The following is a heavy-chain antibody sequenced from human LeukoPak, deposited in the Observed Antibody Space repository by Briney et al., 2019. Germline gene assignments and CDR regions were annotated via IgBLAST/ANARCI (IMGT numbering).Heavy chain of an antibody. CDR3: ARGTRVTKRFDP. Sequence: KPSETLSLTCAVYGGSFSGYYWSWIRQPPGKGLEWIGEINHSGSTNYSPSLKSRVTISVDTSKNQFSLKLSSVTAADTAVYYCARGTRVTKRFDPWGQGTLVTVSS. CDR1: GGSFSGYY. D-gene: IGHD4-17*01. V-gene: IGHV4-34*01. CDR2: INHSGST. J-gene: IGHJ5*02.